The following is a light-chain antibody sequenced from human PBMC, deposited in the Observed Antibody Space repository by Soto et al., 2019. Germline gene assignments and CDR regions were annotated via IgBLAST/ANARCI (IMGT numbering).Light chain of an antibody. CDR1: SSDVGGYNY. V-gene: IGLV2-14*01. CDR3: SSYTSSSTFNWV. J-gene: IGLJ3*02. Sequence: QSALTQPASVSGSPGQSITISCTGTSSDVGGYNYVSWYQQHPGKAPKLMIYEVSNRPSGVSNRFSGSKSGNTASLTISGRQAEDEADDYCSSYTSSSTFNWVFGGGTKVTVL. CDR2: EVS.